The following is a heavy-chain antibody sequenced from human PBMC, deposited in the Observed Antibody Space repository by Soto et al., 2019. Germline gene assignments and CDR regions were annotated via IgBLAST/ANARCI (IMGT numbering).Heavy chain of an antibody. V-gene: IGHV4-4*02. CDR2: IYHSGST. Sequence: SETLSLTFAVSGGSISSSLWWGWVRQAPGKGLEWIGEIYHSGSTNYNPSLKSRITMSVDKSKNQFSVNLSSVTAADTAVYYCVRDADETAIVPAPWLVWGRGTMV. J-gene: IGHJ2*01. CDR1: GGSISSSLW. CDR3: VRDADETAIVPAPWLV. D-gene: IGHD2-21*02.